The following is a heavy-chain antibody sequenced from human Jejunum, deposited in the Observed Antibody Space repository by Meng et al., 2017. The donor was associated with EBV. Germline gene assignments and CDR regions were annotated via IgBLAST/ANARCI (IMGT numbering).Heavy chain of an antibody. CDR2: IFHIGTT. CDR1: GGSISSSNW. J-gene: IGHJ5*02. CDR3: ARDGGPSGSYAYWFDP. V-gene: IGHV4-4*02. D-gene: IGHD1-26*01. Sequence: QLHESGPGLVKPLGTLSLTCAFSGGSISSSNWWSWVRQPPGKGPEWIGEIFHIGTTNYNPTLKSRVTMSVDKSKNHFSLKLTSVTAADTAVYYCARDGGPSGSYAYWFDPWGQGTLVTVSS.